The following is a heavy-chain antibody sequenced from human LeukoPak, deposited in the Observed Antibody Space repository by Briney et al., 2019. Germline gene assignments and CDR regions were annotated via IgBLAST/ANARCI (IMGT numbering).Heavy chain of an antibody. Sequence: PGVSMRLSCAASGFTFSSYVMSWVRQAPGKGLEWVSSISGSGYSTYYAYSVKGRFTISRDNSQNTLYLQMNSLRAEDTAVYYCAKDPQYSGYLDYWGQGPLVTVS. J-gene: IGHJ4*02. CDR2: ISGSGYST. CDR1: GFTFSSYV. D-gene: IGHD5-12*01. CDR3: AKDPQYSGYLDY. V-gene: IGHV3-23*01.